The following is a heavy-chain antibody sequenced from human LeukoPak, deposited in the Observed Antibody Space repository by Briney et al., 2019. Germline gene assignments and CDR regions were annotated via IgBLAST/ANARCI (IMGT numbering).Heavy chain of an antibody. CDR3: AKEQSRWFGKLAFDS. V-gene: IGHV3-30*02. CDR1: GFIFSTYG. D-gene: IGHD3-10*01. J-gene: IGHJ4*02. Sequence: PGGSLRLSCAASGFIFSTYGMHWVRQAPGKGLEWVAFIRYDGSIKYYADSVKGRFTISRDKSKNTVFMLMSSLRPEDTAVYYCAKEQSRWFGKLAFDSWGQGTLVTVSS. CDR2: IRYDGSIK.